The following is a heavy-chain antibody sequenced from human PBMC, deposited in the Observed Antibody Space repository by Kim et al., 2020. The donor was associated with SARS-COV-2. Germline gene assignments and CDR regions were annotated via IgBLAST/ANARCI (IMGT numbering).Heavy chain of an antibody. D-gene: IGHD3-22*01. Sequence: SETLSLTCTVSGGSISSGGYYWSWIRQHPGKGLEWIGYIYYSGSTYYNPSLKSRLTISVDTSKNQFSLKLSSVTAADTAVYYCARAPGLGTMIVVVTHFDYWGQGTLVTVSS. CDR3: ARAPGLGTMIVVVTHFDY. J-gene: IGHJ4*02. CDR2: IYYSGST. V-gene: IGHV4-31*03. CDR1: GGSISSGGYY.